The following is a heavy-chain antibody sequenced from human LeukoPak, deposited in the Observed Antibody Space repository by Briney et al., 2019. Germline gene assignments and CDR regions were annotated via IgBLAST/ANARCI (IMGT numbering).Heavy chain of an antibody. CDR3: ARRFIGDHSSDYSLFDY. Sequence: SETLPLTCTVSGGSISSSSYFWGWIRQPPGKGLEWIGSINYSGSTYYNPSLKSRVTISVDTSMNQFSLKLSSVTAADTAVYYCARRFIGDHSSDYSLFDYWGQGTLVTVSS. CDR1: GGSISSSSYF. V-gene: IGHV4-39*01. J-gene: IGHJ4*02. CDR2: INYSGST. D-gene: IGHD3-22*01.